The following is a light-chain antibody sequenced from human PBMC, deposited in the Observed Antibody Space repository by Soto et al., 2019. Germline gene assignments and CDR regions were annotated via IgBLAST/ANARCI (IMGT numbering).Light chain of an antibody. V-gene: IGLV2-11*01. CDR3: CSYVGDFTYV. J-gene: IGLJ1*01. Sequence: QSALTQPRSVSGSPGQSVTISCTGSSTDVGSYDRVSWYKQPPGTAPKLILYGVDKRPPGVPDHFSGSKSGDTASLTISGLQAEDEADYYCCSYVGDFTYVFGTGTKLTVL. CDR2: GVD. CDR1: STDVGSYDR.